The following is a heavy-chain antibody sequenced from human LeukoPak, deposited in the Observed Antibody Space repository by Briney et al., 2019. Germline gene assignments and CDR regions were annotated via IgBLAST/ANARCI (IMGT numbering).Heavy chain of an antibody. V-gene: IGHV1-2*02. Sequence: ASVKVSCKASGYTFTDYYMHWVRQAPGQGLEWMGWINPNSGGTNYAQKFQGRVTMTRDTSTSTAYMELSSLRSEDTAVYYCAAADYYDSSGYYPYAFHIWGQGTMVTVSS. CDR2: INPNSGGT. D-gene: IGHD3-22*01. J-gene: IGHJ3*02. CDR1: GYTFTDYY. CDR3: AAADYYDSSGYYPYAFHI.